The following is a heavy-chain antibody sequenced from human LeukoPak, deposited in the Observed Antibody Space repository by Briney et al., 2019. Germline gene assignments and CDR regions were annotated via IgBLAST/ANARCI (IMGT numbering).Heavy chain of an antibody. CDR2: IGYDGTKT. Sequence: GGSLRLSCASSGFTFRTYGMHWVRQAPGKGLEWVTFIGYDGTKTDYIDSVKGRFTISRGNSKNTLYLQMNSLRIEDTALYYCAKDRGSWSYGGFDYWGQGILVTVSS. V-gene: IGHV3-30*02. J-gene: IGHJ4*02. CDR3: AKDRGSWSYGGFDY. CDR1: GFTFRTYG. D-gene: IGHD1-26*01.